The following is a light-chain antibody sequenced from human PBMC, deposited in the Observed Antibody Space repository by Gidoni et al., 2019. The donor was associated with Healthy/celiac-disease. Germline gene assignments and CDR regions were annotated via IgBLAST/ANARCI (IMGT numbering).Light chain of an antibody. J-gene: IGKJ2*01. CDR1: QSVLYSSNNKNY. CDR3: QQYYSTPGYT. Sequence: DIVMTQSPDSLAVSLGERATINCKSSQSVLYSSNNKNYLAWYQQKPGQPPKLLIYWASTRESGFPDRFSGSGSGTDFTLTISSLQAEDVAVYYCQQYYSTPGYTFGQGTKLEIK. V-gene: IGKV4-1*01. CDR2: WAS.